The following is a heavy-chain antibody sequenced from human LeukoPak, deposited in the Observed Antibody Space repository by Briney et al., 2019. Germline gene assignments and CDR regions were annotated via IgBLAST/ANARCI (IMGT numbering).Heavy chain of an antibody. CDR2: IYYSGST. Sequence: SETLSLTCTVSGGSISSYYWSCIRQPPGKGLEWIGYIYYSGSTNYNPSLKSRVTISVDTSKNQFSLKLSSVTAADTAVYYCARGILSTTGYYFDYWGQGTLVTVSS. CDR1: GGSISSYY. CDR3: ARGILSTTGYYFDY. D-gene: IGHD4-11*01. J-gene: IGHJ4*02. V-gene: IGHV4-59*01.